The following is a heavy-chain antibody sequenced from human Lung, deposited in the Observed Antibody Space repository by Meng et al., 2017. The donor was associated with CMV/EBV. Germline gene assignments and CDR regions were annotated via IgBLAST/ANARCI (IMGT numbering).Heavy chain of an antibody. CDR2: MNPSSGNT. CDR3: ARGKRDFWSGFIPDWFDP. V-gene: IGHV1-8*02. D-gene: IGHD3-3*01. CDR1: FSTYE. Sequence: FSTYEINWGRQATGQGLEWMGWMNPSSGNTGYAQKFQGRVSITRDTSISTFYMELSSLRSEDTAVYYCARGKRDFWSGFIPDWFDPWGQGTLVTVSS. J-gene: IGHJ5*02.